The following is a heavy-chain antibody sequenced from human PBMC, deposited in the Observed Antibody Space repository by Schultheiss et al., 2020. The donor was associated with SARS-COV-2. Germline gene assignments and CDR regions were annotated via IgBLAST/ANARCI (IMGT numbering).Heavy chain of an antibody. D-gene: IGHD5-24*01. V-gene: IGHV3-23*01. J-gene: IGHJ4*02. CDR1: GFTFSSYA. CDR3: AKGKDGYTSFDY. CDR2: ISGSGGST. Sequence: GESLKISCAASGFTFSSYAMSWVRQAPGKGLEWVSAISGSGGSTYYADSVKGRFTISRDNSKNTLYLQMNSLRAEDMAVYYCAKGKDGYTSFDYWGQGTLVTVSS.